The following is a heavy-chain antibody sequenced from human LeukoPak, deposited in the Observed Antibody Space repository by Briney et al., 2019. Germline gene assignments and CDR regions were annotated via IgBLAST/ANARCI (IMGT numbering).Heavy chain of an antibody. J-gene: IGHJ4*02. D-gene: IGHD1-26*01. Sequence: ASVKVSCKASGYTFISHYMHWVRQAPGQGLEWMGIIKTSGGSTSYAQKFQGRVTMTRDTSTSTVYMELSSLRSEDTAVYYCARDGSGRYYAYFDYWGQGTLVTVSS. CDR3: ARDGSGRYYAYFDY. CDR1: GYTFISHY. V-gene: IGHV1-46*01. CDR2: IKTSGGST.